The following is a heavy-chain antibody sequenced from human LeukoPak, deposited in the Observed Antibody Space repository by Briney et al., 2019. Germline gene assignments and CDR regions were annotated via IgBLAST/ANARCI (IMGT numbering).Heavy chain of an antibody. V-gene: IGHV1-2*06. D-gene: IGHD2-21*01. CDR1: GYTFTGYH. J-gene: IGHJ4*02. CDR3: ARGIAGGFDY. Sequence: AAVKVSCKTSGYTFTGYHLHWVRQVPGQGLEWMGRIIPNSGDAIYALKFQDRVTLTRDTSINTVYTELNRLRSDDAALYYCARGIAGGFDYWGQGTLVTVSS. CDR2: IIPNSGDA.